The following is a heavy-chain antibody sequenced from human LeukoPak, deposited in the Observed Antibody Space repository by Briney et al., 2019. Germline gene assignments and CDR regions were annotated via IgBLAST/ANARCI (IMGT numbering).Heavy chain of an antibody. D-gene: IGHD1-26*01. CDR2: IYTSERS. V-gene: IGHV4-61*02. J-gene: IGHJ6*03. CDR3: ARLNSGNYMDV. Sequence: PSQTLSLTCTVSGGSIRSGSYYWSWIRQPAGKGLEWIGRIYTSERSYNPSLKSRVTISVDTSKNQFSLKLSSVTAADMAVYYCARLNSGNYMDVWGKGTTVTVYS. CDR1: GGSIRSGSYY.